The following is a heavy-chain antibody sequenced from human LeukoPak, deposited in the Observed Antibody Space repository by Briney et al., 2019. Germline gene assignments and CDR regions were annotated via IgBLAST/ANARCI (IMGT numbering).Heavy chain of an antibody. Sequence: PGGSLRLSCAASGFTFSSYAMHWVRQAPGKGLEWVAVIDGSNRYYADSVKGRFTISRDNSKNTLYLQMNTLRAEDTAVYYCARDPSSSYYFDYWGQGTQVTVSS. J-gene: IGHJ4*02. CDR2: IDGSNR. CDR1: GFTFSSYA. V-gene: IGHV3-30*01. D-gene: IGHD6-6*01. CDR3: ARDPSSSYYFDY.